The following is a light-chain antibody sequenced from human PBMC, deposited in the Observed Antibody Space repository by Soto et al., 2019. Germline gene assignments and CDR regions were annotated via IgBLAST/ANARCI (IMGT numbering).Light chain of an antibody. CDR1: QSISNN. CDR2: GAS. Sequence: EIVMTQSPATLSVSPGPRATLSCRASQSISNNLAWYQQKPGQAPSLLIYGASTRATGIPVRFSGSGSGTELTITISRLQSEDCEVYYCQQYGSSPRTFGQGTKVDIK. CDR3: QQYGSSPRT. J-gene: IGKJ1*01. V-gene: IGKV3-15*01.